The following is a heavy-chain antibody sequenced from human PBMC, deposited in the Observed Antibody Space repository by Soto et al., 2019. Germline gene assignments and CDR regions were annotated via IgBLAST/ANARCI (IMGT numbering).Heavy chain of an antibody. J-gene: IGHJ5*02. CDR3: ARVPDR. D-gene: IGHD2-2*01. CDR2: IYHSGST. V-gene: IGHV4-30-2*01. Sequence: SETQSLTYAVSGCSISSGGDSWSRIRQPPGKGLEWIGYIYHSGSTYYNPSLKSRVTISVDRSKNQFPLKLSSVTAADTAVYYCARVPDRWGQGTLVTVSS. CDR1: GCSISSGGDS.